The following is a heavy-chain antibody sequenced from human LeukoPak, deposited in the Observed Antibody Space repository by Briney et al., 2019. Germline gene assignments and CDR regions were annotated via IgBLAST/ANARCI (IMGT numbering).Heavy chain of an antibody. CDR1: GGSISSGTYY. J-gene: IGHJ5*02. CDR2: IYTSGST. Sequence: SETLSLTCTVSGGSISSGTYYFSWIRQPAGKGLEWIGRIYTSGSTNYNPSLKSRVTISVDTSKNQFSLKLSSVTAADTAVYYCARDRAVGGYDLNWFDPWGQGTLVTVSS. V-gene: IGHV4-61*02. D-gene: IGHD5-12*01. CDR3: ARDRAVGGYDLNWFDP.